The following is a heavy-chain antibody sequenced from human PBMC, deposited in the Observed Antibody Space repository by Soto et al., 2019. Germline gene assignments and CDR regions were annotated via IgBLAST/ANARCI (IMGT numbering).Heavy chain of an antibody. J-gene: IGHJ4*02. D-gene: IGHD3-16*02. CDR1: GFTFSRHR. CDR3: ARDRFTHVGDFSPIDY. CDR2: IDGDGIRT. V-gene: IGHV3-74*01. Sequence: GGSLRLSCAASGFTFSRHRMHWVRQAPGKGLMWVSRIDGDGIRTSYAGSVKGRFTISRDNVKGTVHLEMTRLRVEDTAVYFCARDRFTHVGDFSPIDYWGQGTLVTVSS.